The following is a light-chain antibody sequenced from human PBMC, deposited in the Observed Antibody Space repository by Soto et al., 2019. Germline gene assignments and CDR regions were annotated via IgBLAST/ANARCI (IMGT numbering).Light chain of an antibody. J-gene: IGKJ2*01. CDR2: DAS. V-gene: IGKV1-5*01. CDR1: QSVTGW. Sequence: DIQMTQSPSTLSASVGDRVTITCRASQSVTGWLAWYQQKPGEAPKLLIYDASTLASGVPSRFSGSGSVTQFTVTISSLQPDDSATYYCRKYHSYSPYTFGHGTKLAIK. CDR3: RKYHSYSPYT.